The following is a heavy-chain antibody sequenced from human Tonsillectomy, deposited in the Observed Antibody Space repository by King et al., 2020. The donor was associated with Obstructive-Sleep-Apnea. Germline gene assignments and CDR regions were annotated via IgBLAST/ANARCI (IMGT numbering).Heavy chain of an antibody. J-gene: IGHJ4*02. V-gene: IGHV4-59*01. D-gene: IGHD3-10*01. CDR1: GGSISSYY. Sequence: QLQLQESGPGLVKPSETLSLTCTVSGGSISSYYWSWIRQSPGKGLEWIGYIYYSGSTNYNPSLKSRVTISVDTSKNQFSLKLSSVTAADTAVYYCARGVIWFGELFPYFDYWGQGTLVTVSS. CDR3: ARGVIWFGELFPYFDY. CDR2: IYYSGST.